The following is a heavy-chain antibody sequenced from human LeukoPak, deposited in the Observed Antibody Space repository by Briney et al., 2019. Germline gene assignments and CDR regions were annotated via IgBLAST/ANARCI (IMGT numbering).Heavy chain of an antibody. Sequence: GGSLRLSCAASGFTFSSYAMHWVRQAPGKGLEWVAVISYDGSNKYYADSVKGRFTISRDNSKNTLYLQMNSLRAEDTAVYYCARDRLLWFGVDGMDVWAQGTTVTVSS. CDR1: GFTFSSYA. D-gene: IGHD3-10*01. J-gene: IGHJ6*02. CDR2: ISYDGSNK. V-gene: IGHV3-30-3*01. CDR3: ARDRLLWFGVDGMDV.